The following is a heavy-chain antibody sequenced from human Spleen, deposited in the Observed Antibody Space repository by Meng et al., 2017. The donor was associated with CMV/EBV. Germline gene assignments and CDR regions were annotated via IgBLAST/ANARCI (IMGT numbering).Heavy chain of an antibody. CDR1: SEL. CDR3: ARIERRRVLKYCGIDCSTTDY. Sequence: SELLSRVRNVPGEGQEWSRELYRSGSTNYNPCLKSRVTIAVDQFTIQFALKLSSVTAADNGVYYGARIERRRVLKYCGIDCSTTDYWGQGTLVTVSS. V-gene: IGHV4-4*02. D-gene: IGHD2-21*02. CDR2: LYRSGST. J-gene: IGHJ4*02.